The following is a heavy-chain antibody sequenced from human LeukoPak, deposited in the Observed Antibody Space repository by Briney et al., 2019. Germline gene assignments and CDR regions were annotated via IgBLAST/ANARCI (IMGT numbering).Heavy chain of an antibody. Sequence: GGSLRLSCAASGFTFSSYGMHWVRQAPGKGLEWVAYIQYDGSNEQYAHSVKGRFRISRDSSKNILYLQMNSLRAEDTAVYYCAKDRCSNGIGCYYYYMDVWGKGTTVTTSS. V-gene: IGHV3-30*02. CDR1: GFTFSSYG. CDR2: IQYDGSNE. D-gene: IGHD2-8*01. CDR3: AKDRCSNGIGCYYYYMDV. J-gene: IGHJ6*03.